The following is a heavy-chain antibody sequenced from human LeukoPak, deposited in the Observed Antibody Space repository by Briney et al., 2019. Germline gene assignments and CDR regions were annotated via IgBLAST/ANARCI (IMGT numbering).Heavy chain of an antibody. CDR1: GYTFTSYY. CDR2: INPSGGNT. V-gene: IGHV1-46*01. J-gene: IGHJ4*02. D-gene: IGHD2-21*02. Sequence: ASVKVSCKASGYTFTSYYMHWVRQAPGQGLEWMGIINPSGGNTSYAQKFQGRVTMTRDTSTSTVYVELSSLRSEDTAVYYCARGPSLVVVTAIPFDYWGQGTLVTVSS. CDR3: ARGPSLVVVTAIPFDY.